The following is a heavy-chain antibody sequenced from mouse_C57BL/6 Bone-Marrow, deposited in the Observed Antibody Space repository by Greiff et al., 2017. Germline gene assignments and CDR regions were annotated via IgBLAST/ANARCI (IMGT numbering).Heavy chain of an antibody. CDR1: GYTFTSYG. J-gene: IGHJ3*01. V-gene: IGHV1-81*01. CDR2: IYPRSGNT. Sequence: VQLVESGAELARPGASVKLSCKASGYTFTSYGISWVKQRPGQGLEWIGEIYPRSGNTYYNEKFKGKATLTADKSSRTAYMELRSLTSEDSAVYFCASWKNYGADWGQGTLVTVSA. CDR3: ASWKNYGAD. D-gene: IGHD2-4*01.